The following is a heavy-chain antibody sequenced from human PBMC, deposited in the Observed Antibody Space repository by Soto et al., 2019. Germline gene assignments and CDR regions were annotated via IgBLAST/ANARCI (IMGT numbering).Heavy chain of an antibody. CDR3: ETRHWYTPPWYYGMDD. CDR2: ISSSSSTI. Sequence: GGSLRLSCAASGFTFSSYSMNWVRQAPGKGLEWVSYISSSSSTIYYADSVKGRFTISRDNAKNSLYLQMNSLRDEDTAVYYCETRHWYTPPWYYGMDDWGQGTTATVPS. D-gene: IGHD6-13*01. CDR1: GFTFSSYS. J-gene: IGHJ6*02. V-gene: IGHV3-48*02.